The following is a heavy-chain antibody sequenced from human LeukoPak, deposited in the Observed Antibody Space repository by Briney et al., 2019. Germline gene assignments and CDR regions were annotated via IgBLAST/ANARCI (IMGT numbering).Heavy chain of an antibody. CDR3: AKDLAWSGSYHRPLYDY. Sequence: GGSLRLSCAASGFTFNTYAMRWVRQAPGKGLEWVSAISGSGDSTYYADSVKGRFAISRDNSKNTLYLQMNSLRAEDTAVYYCAKDLAWSGSYHRPLYDYWGQGTLVTVSS. J-gene: IGHJ4*02. CDR2: ISGSGDST. CDR1: GFTFNTYA. V-gene: IGHV3-23*01. D-gene: IGHD1-26*01.